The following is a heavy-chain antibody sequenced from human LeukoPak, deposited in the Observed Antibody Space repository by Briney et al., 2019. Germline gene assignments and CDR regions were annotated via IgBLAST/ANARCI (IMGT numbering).Heavy chain of an antibody. Sequence: GRSLRLSCAASGFTFSSYAMHWVRQAPGKGLEWVAVISYDGSNKYYADSVKGRFTISRDNSKNTLYLQMNSLRAEDTAVYYCARSPDFWSGYYPFDYWGQGTLVTVSS. D-gene: IGHD3-3*01. J-gene: IGHJ4*02. CDR2: ISYDGSNK. CDR1: GFTFSSYA. V-gene: IGHV3-30*14. CDR3: ARSPDFWSGYYPFDY.